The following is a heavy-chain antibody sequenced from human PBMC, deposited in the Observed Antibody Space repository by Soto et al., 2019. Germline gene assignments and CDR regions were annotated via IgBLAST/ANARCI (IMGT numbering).Heavy chain of an antibody. CDR1: GFTVSSNY. D-gene: IGHD2-2*01. CDR2: IYSGGST. V-gene: IGHV3-66*01. Sequence: EVQLVESGGGLVQPGGSLRLSCAASGFTVSSNYMSWVRQAPGKGLEWVSVIYSGGSTYYADSVKGRFTISRDNSKNTLYLQMNSLRAADTAVYYCARGYCSSTSCYDYYYYMDVWGKGTTVTVSS. CDR3: ARGYCSSTSCYDYYYYMDV. J-gene: IGHJ6*03.